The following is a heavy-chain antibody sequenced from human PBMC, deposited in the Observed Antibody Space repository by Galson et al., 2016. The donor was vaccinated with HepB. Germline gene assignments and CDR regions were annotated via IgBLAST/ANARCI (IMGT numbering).Heavy chain of an antibody. CDR3: ARLSSTIFGEIIEWGHIDN. CDR1: GYMFSSYW. J-gene: IGHJ4*02. V-gene: IGHV5-51*01. CDR2: IYPGDSDT. Sequence: QSGAEVKEPGESLMISCEGSGYMFSSYWIAWVRQMPGKGLEWMGIIYPGDSDTRYSPSFQGQVTISAEKSISTAYLPWSGLKASDSAMYYCARLSSTIFGEIIEWGHIDNWGQGTLITVSS. D-gene: IGHD3-3*01.